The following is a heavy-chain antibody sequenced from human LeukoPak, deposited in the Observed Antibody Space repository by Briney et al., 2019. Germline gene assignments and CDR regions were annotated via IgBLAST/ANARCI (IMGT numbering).Heavy chain of an antibody. J-gene: IGHJ6*02. CDR1: GGTFSSYA. CDR2: IIPIFGTA. D-gene: IGHD2-2*01. V-gene: IGHV1-69*13. Sequence: SVKVSCKASGGTFSSYAISWVRQAPGQGLGWMGGIIPIFGTANYAQKFQGRVTITADESTSTAYMELSSLRSEDTAVYYCARVPSPLPAAMYSYYYYGMDVWGQGTTVTVSS. CDR3: ARVPSPLPAAMYSYYYYGMDV.